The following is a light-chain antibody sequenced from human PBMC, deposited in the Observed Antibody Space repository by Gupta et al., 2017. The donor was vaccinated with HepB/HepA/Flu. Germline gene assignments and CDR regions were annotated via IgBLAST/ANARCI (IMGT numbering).Light chain of an antibody. CDR2: QDD. J-gene: IGLJ1*01. CDR1: KLGDKS. CDR3: QSWNTNSVV. Sequence: SYEVTQPPSVSVSPGQTASITCSGDKLGDKSVCWYQQKPGQSPLLFIYQDDRRPSEIPERFSGSKSGTTATLTIRGTQTLDDSYYYCQSWNTNSVVFGTGTKFTVL. V-gene: IGLV3-1*01.